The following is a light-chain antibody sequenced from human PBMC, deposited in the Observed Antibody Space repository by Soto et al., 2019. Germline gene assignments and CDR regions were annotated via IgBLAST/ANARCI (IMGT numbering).Light chain of an antibody. J-gene: IGKJ4*01. CDR1: QGITSY. CDR3: QQVISYPFT. Sequence: DIQFTQSPSFLSASVGDRVIITCRASQGITSYLAWYQQIPGKAPKVLIYAASTLQSGVPSRFSGSGSGTEFTLTISGLQLEDFATYYCQQVISYPFTFGGGTKVDIK. V-gene: IGKV1-9*01. CDR2: AAS.